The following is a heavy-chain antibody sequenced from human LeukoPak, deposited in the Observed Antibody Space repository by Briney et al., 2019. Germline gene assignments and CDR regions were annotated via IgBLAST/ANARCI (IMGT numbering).Heavy chain of an antibody. CDR2: ISAYNGNT. V-gene: IGHV1-18*01. Sequence: GASVKVSCKASGYTFTSYGISWVRQAPGQGLEWMGWISAYNGNTNYAQKLQGRVTMITDTSTSTAYMELRSLRSDDTAVYYCARDRVGYYGSGSPLGYWGQGTLVTVSS. CDR1: GYTFTSYG. J-gene: IGHJ4*02. CDR3: ARDRVGYYGSGSPLGY. D-gene: IGHD3-10*01.